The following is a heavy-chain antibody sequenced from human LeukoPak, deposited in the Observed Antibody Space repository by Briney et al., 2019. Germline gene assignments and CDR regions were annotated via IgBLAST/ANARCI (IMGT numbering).Heavy chain of an antibody. V-gene: IGHV3-30-3*01. CDR2: ISYDGSNK. CDR1: GFTFSDYA. D-gene: IGHD2-2*01. Sequence: PGGSLRLSCAASGFTFSDYAMHWVRQAPGKGLEWVAVISYDGSNKYYADSVKGRFTISRDNSKNTLYLQMNSLRAEDTAVYYCARASFLGCSSTSCRPSDAFDIWGQGTMVTVSS. CDR3: ARASFLGCSSTSCRPSDAFDI. J-gene: IGHJ3*02.